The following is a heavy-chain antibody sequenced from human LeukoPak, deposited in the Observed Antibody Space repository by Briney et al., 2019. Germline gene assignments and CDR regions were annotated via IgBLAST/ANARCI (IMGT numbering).Heavy chain of an antibody. Sequence: PGGSLRLSCAASGFTFSSYSMNWGRQAPGEGLGWVSSISSSSSDIYYADSVKGRFTISRDNAKNSLYLHMKSLRAEDTAVYYCARDNFPDQNFPVGPTIDYWGQGPVVTVSS. V-gene: IGHV3-21*01. CDR2: ISSSSSDI. CDR1: GFTFSSYS. D-gene: IGHD2/OR15-2a*01. CDR3: ARDNFPDQNFPVGPTIDY. J-gene: IGHJ4*02.